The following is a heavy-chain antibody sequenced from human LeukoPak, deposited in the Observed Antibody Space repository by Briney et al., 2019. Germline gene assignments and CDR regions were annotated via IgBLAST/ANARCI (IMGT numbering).Heavy chain of an antibody. Sequence: GGSLRLSCAASGFTFTNAWMTWVRQAPGKGVEWVGRIKSKGDGETTDYAAPVKGRFTMSRDDSKATLYLQMNSLKAEDTAVYYCATDLGLTMIRGVIVHWGQGALVTVSS. V-gene: IGHV3-15*01. J-gene: IGHJ4*02. CDR1: GFTFTNAW. D-gene: IGHD3-10*01. CDR2: IKSKGDGETT. CDR3: ATDLGLTMIRGVIVH.